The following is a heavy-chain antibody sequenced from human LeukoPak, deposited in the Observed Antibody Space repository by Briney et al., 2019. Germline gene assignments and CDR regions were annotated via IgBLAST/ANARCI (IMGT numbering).Heavy chain of an antibody. CDR3: ASYSSGWFLDYYYYYMDV. J-gene: IGHJ6*03. D-gene: IGHD6-19*01. V-gene: IGHV1-69*13. CDR2: IIPIFGTA. CDR1: GGTFSSYA. Sequence: SVKVSCKASGGTFSSYAISWVRQAPGQGLEWMGGIIPIFGTANYAQKFQGRVTITADESTSTAYMELSSLRSEDTAVYYCASYSSGWFLDYYYYYMDVWGKGTTVTISS.